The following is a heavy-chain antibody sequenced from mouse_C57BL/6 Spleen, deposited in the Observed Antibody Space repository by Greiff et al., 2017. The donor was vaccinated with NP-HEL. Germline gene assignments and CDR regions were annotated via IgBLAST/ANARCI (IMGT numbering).Heavy chain of an antibody. CDR1: GFSLTSYG. D-gene: IGHD1-1*01. Sequence: VKLVESGPGLVAPSQSLSITCTVSGFSLTSYGVDWVRQSPGKGLEWLGVIWGVGSTNYNSALKSRLSISKDNSKSQVFLKMNSLQTDDTAMYYCARSHYYGSKGGAMDYWGQGTSVTVSS. V-gene: IGHV2-6*01. J-gene: IGHJ4*01. CDR3: ARSHYYGSKGGAMDY. CDR2: IWGVGST.